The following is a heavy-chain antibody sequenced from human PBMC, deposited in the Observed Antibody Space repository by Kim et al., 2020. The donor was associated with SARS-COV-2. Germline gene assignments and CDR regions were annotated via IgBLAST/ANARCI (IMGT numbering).Heavy chain of an antibody. V-gene: IGHV5-51*01. CDR3: ARPTSAGDFDY. D-gene: IGHD6-13*01. CDR2: T. J-gene: IGHJ4*02. Sequence: TRYSPSFQGQVTISADKSISTAYLQWSSLKASDTAMYYCARPTSAGDFDYWGQGTLVTVSS.